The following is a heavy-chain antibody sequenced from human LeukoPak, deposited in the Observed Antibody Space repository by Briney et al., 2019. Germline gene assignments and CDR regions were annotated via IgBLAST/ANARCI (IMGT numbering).Heavy chain of an antibody. D-gene: IGHD1-26*01. Sequence: GGSLRLSCAASGFTVSSNYMSWVRQAPGKGLEWVSVIYSGGSTYYADSVKGRFTISRDNSKNTLYLQMNSLRAEDTAVYYCARVLIVGATEVGFQHWGQGTLVTVSS. CDR3: ARVLIVGATEVGFQH. V-gene: IGHV3-53*01. J-gene: IGHJ1*01. CDR1: GFTVSSNY. CDR2: IYSGGST.